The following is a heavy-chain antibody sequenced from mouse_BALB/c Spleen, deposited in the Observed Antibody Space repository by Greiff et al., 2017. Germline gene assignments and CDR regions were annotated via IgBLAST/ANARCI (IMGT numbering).Heavy chain of an antibody. V-gene: IGHV1S29*02. Sequence: EVQLQQSGPELVKPGASVKISCKASGYTFTDYNMHWVKQSHGKSLEWIGYIYPYNGGTGYNQKFKSKATLTVDNSSSTAYMELRSLTSEDSAVYYCARGYDASCFAYWGQGTLVTVSA. J-gene: IGHJ3*01. CDR2: IYPYNGGT. CDR3: ARGYDASCFAY. CDR1: GYTFTDYN. D-gene: IGHD2-14*01.